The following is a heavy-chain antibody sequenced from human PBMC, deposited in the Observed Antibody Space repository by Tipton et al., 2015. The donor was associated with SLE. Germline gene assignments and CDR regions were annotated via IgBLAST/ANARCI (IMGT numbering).Heavy chain of an antibody. CDR2: IYYSGST. J-gene: IGHJ3*02. V-gene: IGHV4-28*01. CDR1: GYSISSGYS. CDR3: ASVGFSVAGTSDDAFDI. D-gene: IGHD6-19*01. Sequence: TLSLTCAVSGYSISSGYSWGWIRQPPGKGLEWIGSIYYSGSTNYNPSLKSRVTMSMDTSKNQFSLKLSSVTAADTAVYYCASVGFSVAGTSDDAFDIRGQGKMGTVSS.